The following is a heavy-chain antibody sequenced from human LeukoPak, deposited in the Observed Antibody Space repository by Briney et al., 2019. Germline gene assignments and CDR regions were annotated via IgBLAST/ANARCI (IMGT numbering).Heavy chain of an antibody. D-gene: IGHD6-19*01. CDR1: GFTFCSYG. CDR3: ASVAGRDPNDY. J-gene: IGHJ4*02. Sequence: GGSQRLSCAASGFTFCSYGMHWVRQAPGKGLEWVAVISYDGSNKYYADSVKGRFTISRDNSKNTLYLQMNSLRAEDTAVYYCASVAGRDPNDYWGQGTLVTVSS. V-gene: IGHV3-30*03. CDR2: ISYDGSNK.